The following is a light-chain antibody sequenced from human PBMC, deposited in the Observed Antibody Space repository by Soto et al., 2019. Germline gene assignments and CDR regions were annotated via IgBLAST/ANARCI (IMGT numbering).Light chain of an antibody. CDR1: QSVSSSY. CDR3: QQFGRSPWT. Sequence: EVVLTQSPATLSLSPGERATLSCGASQSVSSSYLAWYQQKPGLAPRLIIYDASSRATAIPDRFSGSGSGTDFTLTISRLEPEDFALYYCQQFGRSPWTFGHGTKVEIK. V-gene: IGKV3D-20*01. J-gene: IGKJ1*01. CDR2: DAS.